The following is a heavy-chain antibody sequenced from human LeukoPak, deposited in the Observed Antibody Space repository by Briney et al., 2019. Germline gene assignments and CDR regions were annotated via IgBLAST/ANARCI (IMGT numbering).Heavy chain of an antibody. CDR1: GGSFSGYY. D-gene: IGHD6-13*01. CDR3: GRGHRSGGSWYVPQLYYYYYMDV. V-gene: IGHV4-34*01. CDR2: INHSGSN. Sequence: SETLSLTCAVYGGSFSGYYWGWIRQPPGKGLEWSGEINHSGSNNYNPSLKSRVTISVDTSKNQFSLKLSPVTAADTALYYCGRGHRSGGSWYVPQLYYYYYMDVWGKGTAVTVSS. J-gene: IGHJ6*03.